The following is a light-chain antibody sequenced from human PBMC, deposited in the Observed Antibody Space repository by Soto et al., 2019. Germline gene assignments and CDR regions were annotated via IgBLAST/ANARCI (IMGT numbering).Light chain of an antibody. V-gene: IGLV2-14*03. CDR2: DVS. CDR3: SSYRTSNTRQIV. J-gene: IGLJ1*01. Sequence: QSVLTQPASVSGSPGQSITISCTGTSSDVGGYNYVSWYQHHPGKAPKIMIYDVSNRPSGVYNRFTGSKSGNTASLSISGLQPEDEADYYCSSYRTSNTRQIVCGTGTKVTVL. CDR1: SSDVGGYNY.